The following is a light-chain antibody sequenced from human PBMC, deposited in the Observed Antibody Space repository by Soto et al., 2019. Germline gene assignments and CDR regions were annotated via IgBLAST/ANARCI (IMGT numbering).Light chain of an antibody. V-gene: IGLV2-14*01. CDR3: SSYTTGSTLV. CDR1: SSDIGAYIY. J-gene: IGLJ2*01. Sequence: QSALTQPASVSGSPGQSITIACTGTSSDIGAYIYVSWYQQHPGKVPKLLIYEGTNRPSGVSDRFSGSKSGNTASLTISGLQAEDEADYYCSSYTTGSTLVFGGGTKLTV. CDR2: EGT.